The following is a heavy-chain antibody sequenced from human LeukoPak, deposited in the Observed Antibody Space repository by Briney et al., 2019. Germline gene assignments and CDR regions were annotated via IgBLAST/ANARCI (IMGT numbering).Heavy chain of an antibody. D-gene: IGHD6-19*01. J-gene: IGHJ4*02. CDR1: GGTFSSYA. CDR2: IIPIFGTA. CDR3: ARGTPSHSSGWWYFDY. V-gene: IGHV1-69*13. Sequence: GASVKVSCKASGGTFSSYAISWVRQAPGQGLEWMGGIIPIFGTANYAQKFQGRVTITADESTSTAYMELSSLRSEDTAVYYSARGTPSHSSGWWYFDYWGQGTLVTVSS.